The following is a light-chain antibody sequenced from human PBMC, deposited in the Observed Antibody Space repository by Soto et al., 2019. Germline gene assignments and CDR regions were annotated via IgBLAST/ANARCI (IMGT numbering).Light chain of an antibody. CDR1: SSDVGGYNY. CDR2: DVS. V-gene: IGLV2-14*01. Sequence: QSALTQPASVSGSPGQSITISCTGTSSDVGGYNYVSWYQQHPGKARKLMIYDVSNRPSGVSKRFSGSKSGNTAFLTISGLQAEDEADYYCSSYTSSSTLVFGTGTKLTVL. J-gene: IGLJ1*01. CDR3: SSYTSSSTLV.